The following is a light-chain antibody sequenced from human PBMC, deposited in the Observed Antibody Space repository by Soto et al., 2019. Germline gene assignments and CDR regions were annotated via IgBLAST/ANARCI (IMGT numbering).Light chain of an antibody. J-gene: IGLJ3*02. CDR2: EVT. CDR1: SSDVGGYNF. V-gene: IGLV2-8*01. Sequence: QSAPTQPPSASGSPGQSVTISCTGTSSDVGGYNFLSWYQQHPGKAPKFTIYEVTKRPSGVPDRCSGFTSGNKASLTDSGLHAEYEADNYCRPYAGGIKWVFGGGTKLTVL. CDR3: RPYAGGIKWV.